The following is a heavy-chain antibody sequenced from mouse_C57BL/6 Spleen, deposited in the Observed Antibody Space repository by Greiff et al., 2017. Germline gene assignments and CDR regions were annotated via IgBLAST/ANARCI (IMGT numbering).Heavy chain of an antibody. CDR3: AKWADYYGSSYSAY. CDR2: IYPGDGDT. Sequence: VQLQQSGAELVKPGASVKISCKASGYAFSSSWMNWVKQRPGKGLEWIGQIYPGDGDTNYNGKFKGKATLTADKSSSTAYMQLSSLTSEDSAVYFCAKWADYYGSSYSAYWGQGTLVTVSA. J-gene: IGHJ3*01. CDR1: GYAFSSSW. D-gene: IGHD1-1*01. V-gene: IGHV1-80*01.